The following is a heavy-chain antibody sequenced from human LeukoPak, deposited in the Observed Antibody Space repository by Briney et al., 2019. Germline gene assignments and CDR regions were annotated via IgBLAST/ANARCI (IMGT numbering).Heavy chain of an antibody. Sequence: GGSLRLSCAASGFTFANYAMTWVRQAPGKGLEWVSGISISGDMTYYADSVEGRFTISRDNSKNTVHLQMNNVRVEDTAVYFCANEEVPNDYWGQGTLVTVSS. CDR3: ANEEVPNDY. J-gene: IGHJ4*02. CDR1: GFTFANYA. CDR2: ISISGDMT. V-gene: IGHV3-23*01. D-gene: IGHD4/OR15-4a*01.